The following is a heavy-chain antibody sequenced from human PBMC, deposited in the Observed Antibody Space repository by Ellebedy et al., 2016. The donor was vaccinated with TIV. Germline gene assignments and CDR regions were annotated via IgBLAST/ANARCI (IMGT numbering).Heavy chain of an antibody. CDR1: GFTFSNYW. D-gene: IGHD1-1*01. J-gene: IGHJ6*02. CDR2: IKENGGDK. CDR3: ARERKYNFGYYYYYGMDV. Sequence: GESLKISCEVSGFTFSNYWMTWVRQAPGKGLEWVANIKENGGDKYYVDSVKGRFTISRDNAKNSLYLQMDTLRGEDTAVYYCARERKYNFGYYYYYGMDVWGQGTTVTVSS. V-gene: IGHV3-7*01.